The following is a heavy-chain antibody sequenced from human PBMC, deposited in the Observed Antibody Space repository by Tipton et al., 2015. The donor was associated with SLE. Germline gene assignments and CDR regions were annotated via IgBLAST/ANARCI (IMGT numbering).Heavy chain of an antibody. CDR2: SYTSGST. CDR3: AREVRGVIIEYFDY. CDR1: GDSFKSGSYY. D-gene: IGHD3-10*01. J-gene: IGHJ4*02. V-gene: IGHV4-61*02. Sequence: TLSLTCTVSGDSFKSGSYYWSWIRQPAGKGLEWIGRSYTSGSTNYNPSLKSRVTISVDTSKNQFSLKLTSVTAADTAVYYCAREVRGVIIEYFDYWGQGALVTVSS.